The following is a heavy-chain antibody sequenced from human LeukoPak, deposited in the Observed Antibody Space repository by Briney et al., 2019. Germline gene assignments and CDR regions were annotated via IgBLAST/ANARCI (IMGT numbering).Heavy chain of an antibody. CDR1: GYSISSGYY. CDR2: IYHSGST. V-gene: IGHV4-38-2*01. J-gene: IGHJ4*02. CDR3: ARYYYDSSGYSTADTDY. Sequence: PSETLSLTCAVSGYSISSGYYWGWIRQPPGKGLEWIGSIYHSGSTYYNPSLKSRVTISVDTFKNQFSLKLCSVTAADTAVYYCARYYYDSSGYSTADTDYWGQGTLVTVSS. D-gene: IGHD3-22*01.